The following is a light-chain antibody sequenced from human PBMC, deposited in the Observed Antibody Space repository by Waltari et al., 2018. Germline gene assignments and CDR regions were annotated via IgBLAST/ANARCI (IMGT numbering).Light chain of an antibody. CDR1: QSVTSN. J-gene: IGKJ4*01. V-gene: IGKV3-15*01. CDR3: QQYNKWPLT. CDR2: GAS. Sequence: EIVMTQSPATLSVSPGERATLSCRASQSVTSNLAWYQQKPGQAPRLRIYGASTRATGIPARFSGSGSGTEFTLTISSLQTEDFAVYHCQQYNKWPLTFGGGTKVEI.